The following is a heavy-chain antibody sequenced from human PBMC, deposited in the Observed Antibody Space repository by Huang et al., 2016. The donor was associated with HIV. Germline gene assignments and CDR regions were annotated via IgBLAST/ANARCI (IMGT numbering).Heavy chain of an antibody. V-gene: IGHV3-15*01. CDR2: IKSRVDGGTM. J-gene: IGHJ4*02. CDR3: VTWSVIAAGDH. Sequence: EVLLVESGGGLVKPGGSLRLSCAASGFSVNNAWMSWVRQNPRKGREWVGRIKSRVDGGTMDYAAPVEGRFTISRDDSKNMIHLQMNGLGSDDTGIYFCVTWSVIAAGDHWGQGTLVTVSS. D-gene: IGHD3-3*01. CDR1: GFSVNNAW.